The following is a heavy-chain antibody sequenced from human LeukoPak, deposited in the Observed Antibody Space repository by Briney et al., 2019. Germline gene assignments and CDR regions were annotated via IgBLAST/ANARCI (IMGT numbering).Heavy chain of an antibody. J-gene: IGHJ3*02. Sequence: GGSLRLSCTGSGFTFGDFAMSWVRQAPGKGLEWVSDQSDTGYYRNYADSAKGRFTISRDNFKNSLWLQMNSLRVEDTAVYYCARKWHGGFDIWSQGAMVTVSS. CDR2: QSDTGYYR. CDR1: GFTFGDFA. V-gene: IGHV3-23*01. D-gene: IGHD2-8*01. CDR3: ARKWHGGFDI.